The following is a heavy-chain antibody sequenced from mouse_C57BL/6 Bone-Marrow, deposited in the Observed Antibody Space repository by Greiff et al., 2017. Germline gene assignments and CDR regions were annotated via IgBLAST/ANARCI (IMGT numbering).Heavy chain of an antibody. CDR1: GYTFTSYW. J-gene: IGHJ2*01. V-gene: IGHV1-74*01. CDR3: AIRVREYYFDY. CDR2: IHPSASDT. Sequence: QVQLKQPGAELVKPGASVKVSCKASGYTFTSYWMHWVKQRPGQGLEWIGRIHPSASDTNYNQKFKGKATLTVDKSSSTAYMQLSSLTSEDSAVYYCAIRVREYYFDYWGQGTTLTVSS.